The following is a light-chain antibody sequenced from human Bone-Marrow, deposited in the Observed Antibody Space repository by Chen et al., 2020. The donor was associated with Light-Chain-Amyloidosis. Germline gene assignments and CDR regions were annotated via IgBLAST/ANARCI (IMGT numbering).Light chain of an antibody. CDR3: QQRYNWPPVT. CDR1: QRVSNN. CDR2: GAS. J-gene: IGKJ4*01. Sequence: EIVMTQSPATLSVSPGERVTLSCRVSQRVSNNLAGYQQKPGQPPRLLMYGASTRATGIPARFSGSGSGTEFTLTITSLQSEDFAVYYCQQRYNWPPVTFGGGTKVEIK. V-gene: IGKV3D-15*01.